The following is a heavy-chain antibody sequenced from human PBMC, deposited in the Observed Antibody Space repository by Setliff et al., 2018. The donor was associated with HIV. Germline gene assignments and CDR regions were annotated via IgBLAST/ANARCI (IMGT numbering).Heavy chain of an antibody. J-gene: IGHJ6*02. D-gene: IGHD3-3*01. Sequence: PGGSLRLSCAASGFSFNTYSMSWVRQAPGKGLEWVSSISSSGTYIYYADSMKGRFTISRDKAGNSLYLQMSSLRAEDTAVYYCAKDLGVSYYNSWSNYYGLDVWGQGTTVTVSS. CDR2: ISSSGTYI. CDR1: GFSFNTYS. CDR3: AKDLGVSYYNSWSNYYGLDV. V-gene: IGHV3-21*01.